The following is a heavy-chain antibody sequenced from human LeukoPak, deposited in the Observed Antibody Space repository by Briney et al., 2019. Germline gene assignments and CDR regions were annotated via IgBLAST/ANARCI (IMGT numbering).Heavy chain of an antibody. CDR1: GFTFSSYA. CDR3: ASRRTTDAFDI. V-gene: IGHV3-30-3*01. J-gene: IGHJ3*02. Sequence: GGSLRLSCAASGFTFSSYAMHWVRQAPGKGLEWVAVISYDGSNKYYADSVKGRFTISRDNSKNTLYLQMNSLRAEDTAVYYCASRRTTDAFDIWGQGTMVTVSS. CDR2: ISYDGSNK. D-gene: IGHD2-2*01.